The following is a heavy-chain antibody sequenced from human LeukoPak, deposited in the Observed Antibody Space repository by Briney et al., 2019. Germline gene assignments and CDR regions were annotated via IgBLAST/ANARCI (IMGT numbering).Heavy chain of an antibody. CDR3: ARAPTPIVAVAGSLEQ. J-gene: IGHJ1*01. CDR1: RDSASDNSAA. V-gene: IGHV6-1*01. Sequence: SQTLSLTSAISRDSASDNSAAWNWSRQSPSRGLEWLGRTYYRSKWYNDHAVSVKSRITINPDTSKNQFSRQVNSVTPEDTAVYYCARAPTPIVAVAGSLEQWGEGPLVSVSS. CDR2: TYYRSKWYN. D-gene: IGHD6-19*01.